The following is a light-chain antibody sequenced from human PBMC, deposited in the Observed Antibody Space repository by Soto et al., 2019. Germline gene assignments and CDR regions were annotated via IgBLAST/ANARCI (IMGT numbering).Light chain of an antibody. CDR1: SSNIGSNF. CDR3: GTWDSSLSAAV. CDR2: DNN. Sequence: QCVLTQPPSVSESPGQKVTISCSRSSSNIGSNFVSWYQQFPGTAPKLLIYDNNKRPSGIPDRFSGSKSGTSATLGISGLQSGDEADYYCGTWDSSLSAAVFGGGTQLTV. V-gene: IGLV1-51*01. J-gene: IGLJ7*01.